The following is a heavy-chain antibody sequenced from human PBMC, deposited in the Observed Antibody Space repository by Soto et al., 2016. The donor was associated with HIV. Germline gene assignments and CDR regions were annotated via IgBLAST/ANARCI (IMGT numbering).Heavy chain of an antibody. Sequence: EVQLVESGGGLVQPGGSLRLSCAASGFTFSSYSMNWVRQAPGKGLEWVSYISSSSSTIYYADSVKGRFTISRDNAKNSLYLQMNSLRAEDTAVYYCARDNKEGRRLFHSSGWYFDYWGQGTLVTVSS. CDR1: GFTFSSYS. CDR2: ISSSSSTI. D-gene: IGHD6-19*01. J-gene: IGHJ4*02. V-gene: IGHV3-48*01. CDR3: ARDNKEGRRLFHSSGWYFDY.